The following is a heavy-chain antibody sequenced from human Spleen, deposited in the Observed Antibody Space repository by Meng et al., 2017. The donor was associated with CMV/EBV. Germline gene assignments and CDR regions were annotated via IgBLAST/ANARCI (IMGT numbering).Heavy chain of an antibody. J-gene: IGHJ6*02. V-gene: IGHV3-48*03. D-gene: IGHD4-11*01. CDR1: GFTFSSYE. CDR2: ISSSGSPI. Sequence: GGSLRLSCAASGFTFSSYEMNWVRQASGQGLEWVSYISSSGSPIYYADSVKGRFTISRDNAKNSLYLQMNSLRAEDTAVYYCARERLPYISSGMDVWGQGTTVTVSS. CDR3: ARERLPYISSGMDV.